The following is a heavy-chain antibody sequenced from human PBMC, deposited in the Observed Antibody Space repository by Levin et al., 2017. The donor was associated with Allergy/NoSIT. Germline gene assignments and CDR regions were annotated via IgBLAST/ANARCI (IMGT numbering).Heavy chain of an antibody. CDR1: GFTFSDYY. CDR2: ISSSGSTI. Sequence: GGSLRLSCAASGFTFSDYYMSWIRQAPGKGLEWVSYISSSGSTIYYAASGKGRFTISRDNAKNSLYLQMNSLRAEDTAVYYCAGDGGSYGLEESAFDYWGQGTLVTVSS. D-gene: IGHD1-26*01. V-gene: IGHV3-11*01. J-gene: IGHJ4*02. CDR3: AGDGGSYGLEESAFDY.